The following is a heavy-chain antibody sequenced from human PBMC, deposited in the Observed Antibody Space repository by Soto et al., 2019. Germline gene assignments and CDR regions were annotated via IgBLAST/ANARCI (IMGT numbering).Heavy chain of an antibody. Sequence: EVQLLESGGGLVQPGGSLRLSCAASGFTFSSYAMSWVRQAPGKGLEWVSAISGSDGSTYYADSVKGRFTISRDNSKNTLYLQMNSLRAEDTAVYYCANHLGPTGTALYWGQGTLVTVSS. CDR1: GFTFSSYA. V-gene: IGHV3-23*01. CDR2: ISGSDGST. CDR3: ANHLGPTGTALY. D-gene: IGHD1-1*01. J-gene: IGHJ4*02.